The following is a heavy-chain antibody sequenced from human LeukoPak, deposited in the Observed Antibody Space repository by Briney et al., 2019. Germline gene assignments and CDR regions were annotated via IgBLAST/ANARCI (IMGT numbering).Heavy chain of an antibody. CDR2: INHSGRT. CDR1: GVYFSGYY. D-gene: IGHD3-3*01. V-gene: IGHV4-34*01. J-gene: IGHJ4*02. CDR3: ARGHTYYDFRSGSSMVHFDY. Sequence: SETLYLTCASYGVYFSGYYWSWIRQPPGKGLEVIGEINHSGRTNYNPSLKSRVTISVDTSKNQFSLKLSSVTAADTAVYYCARGHTYYDFRSGSSMVHFDYWGQGTLVTVSS.